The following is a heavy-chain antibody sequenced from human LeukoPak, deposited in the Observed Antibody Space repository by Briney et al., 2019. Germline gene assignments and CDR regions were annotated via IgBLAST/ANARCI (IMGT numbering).Heavy chain of an antibody. CDR2: ISYDGSNK. CDR3: AKEGLQPFFDY. D-gene: IGHD6-13*01. J-gene: IGHJ4*02. V-gene: IGHV3-30*18. CDR1: GFTFSSYG. Sequence: GGSLRLSCAASGFTFSSYGMHWVRQAPGKGLEWVAVISYDGSNKYYADSVKGRFTISRDNSKNTLYLQMNGLRAEDTAVYYCAKEGLQPFFDYWGQGTLVTVSS.